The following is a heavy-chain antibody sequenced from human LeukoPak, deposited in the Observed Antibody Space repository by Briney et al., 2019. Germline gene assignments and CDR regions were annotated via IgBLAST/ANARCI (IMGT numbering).Heavy chain of an antibody. J-gene: IGHJ4*02. CDR3: AKGGIAVDYFDY. CDR1: GFTFSSYA. V-gene: IGHV3-23*01. Sequence: GGSLRLSCAASGFTFSSYALSWVRQAPGKGLEWVSAISGSGGSTYYADSVKGRFTISRDNSKNTLYLQMNSLRAEDTAVYHCAKGGIAVDYFDYWGQGTLVTVSS. CDR2: ISGSGGST. D-gene: IGHD6-19*01.